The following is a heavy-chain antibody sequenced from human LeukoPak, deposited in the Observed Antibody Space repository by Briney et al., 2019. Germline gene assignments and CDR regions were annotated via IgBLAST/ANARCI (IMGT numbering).Heavy chain of an antibody. V-gene: IGHV4-30-2*06. CDR2: IYHSGST. D-gene: IGHD6-13*01. Sequence: SETLSLTCAVSGGSISSGGYSWSWIRQSPGKGLEWIGYIYHSGSTYYNPSLKSRVTISVDRSKNQFSLKLSSVTAADTAVYYCARGYSSSRGSWFDPWGQGTLVTVSS. CDR1: GGSISSGGYS. CDR3: ARGYSSSRGSWFDP. J-gene: IGHJ5*02.